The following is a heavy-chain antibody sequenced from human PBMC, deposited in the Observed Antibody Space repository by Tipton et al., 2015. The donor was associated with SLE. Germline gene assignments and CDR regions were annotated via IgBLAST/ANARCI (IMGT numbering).Heavy chain of an antibody. CDR2: IYYSGST. CDR1: GGSISSYY. J-gene: IGHJ1*01. D-gene: IGHD3-10*01. Sequence: TLSLTCTVSGGSISSYYWSWIRQPPGKGLEWIGYIYYSGSTNYNPSLKSRVTISVDTSKNQFSLKLSSVTAAATAVYYWSRVRGRGYFQHWGQGTLVTVSS. V-gene: IGHV4-59*01. CDR3: SRVRGRGYFQH.